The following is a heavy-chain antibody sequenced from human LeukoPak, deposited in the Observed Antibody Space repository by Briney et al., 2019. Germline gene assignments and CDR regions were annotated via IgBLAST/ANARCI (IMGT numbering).Heavy chain of an antibody. CDR2: INPNSGGT. V-gene: IGHV1-2*02. J-gene: IGHJ6*02. CDR3: ARDSPLYCSSTSCYGLPYYYYGMDV. D-gene: IGHD2-2*01. Sequence: ASVKVSCKASEYTFTGYYMHWVRQAPGQGLEWMGWINPNSGGTNYAQKFQGRVTMTRDTSISTAYMELSRLRSDDTAVYYCARDSPLYCSSTSCYGLPYYYYGMDVWGQGTTVTVSS. CDR1: EYTFTGYY.